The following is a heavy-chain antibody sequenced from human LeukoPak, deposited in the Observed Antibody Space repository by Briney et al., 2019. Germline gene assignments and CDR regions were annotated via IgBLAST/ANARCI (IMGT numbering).Heavy chain of an antibody. CDR2: IIPIFGTA. CDR3: AREKWFGELPPSNWFDP. D-gene: IGHD3-10*01. CDR1: GGTFSSYA. Sequence: SVKVSCKASGGTFSSYAISWVRQAPGQGLEWMGRIIPIFGTASYAQKFQGRVTITTDESTSTAYMELSSLRSEDTAVYYCAREKWFGELPPSNWFDPWGQGTLVTVSS. J-gene: IGHJ5*02. V-gene: IGHV1-69*05.